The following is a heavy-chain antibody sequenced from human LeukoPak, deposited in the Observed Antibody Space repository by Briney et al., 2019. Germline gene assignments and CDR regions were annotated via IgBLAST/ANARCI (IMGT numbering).Heavy chain of an antibody. J-gene: IGHJ3*02. CDR3: ARQGVDAFDI. D-gene: IGHD3-16*01. V-gene: IGHV1-69*13. CDR2: IIPIFGTA. Sequence: EASVKVSCKASGGTFSSYAISWVRQAPGQGLEWMGGIIPIFGTANYAQKFQGRVTITADESTSTAYMELSSLRSEDTAVYYCARQGVDAFDIWGQGTMVTVSS. CDR1: GGTFSSYA.